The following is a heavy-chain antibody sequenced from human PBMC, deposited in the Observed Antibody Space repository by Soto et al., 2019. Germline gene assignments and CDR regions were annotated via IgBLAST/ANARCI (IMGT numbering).Heavy chain of an antibody. D-gene: IGHD3-22*01. V-gene: IGHV1-18*01. J-gene: IGHJ4*02. CDR3: ARVPATGYYYDSSGYYYFDY. CDR2: ISTYNGNT. Sequence: ASVKFSCKASGYTFTSYGISWVRQAPGQGLEWMGWISTYNGNTNYAQKLQGRVTMTTDTSTSTAYMELRSLRSDDTAVYYCARVPATGYYYDSSGYYYFDYWGQGTLVTVSS. CDR1: GYTFTSYG.